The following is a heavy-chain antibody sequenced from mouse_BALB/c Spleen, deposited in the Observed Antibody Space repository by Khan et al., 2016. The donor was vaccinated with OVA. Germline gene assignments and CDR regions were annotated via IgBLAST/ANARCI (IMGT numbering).Heavy chain of an antibody. Sequence: EVQLQQSGAELVKSGATVKLSCTASGLNIKDTYMHWLKQWPEQGLEWIGRIDPPNGNTQYDPKLPGQAIITADTSSNTPHLQLSRLTSGDTAVYYGARMARKWGQGTTLTVSS. CDR2: IDPPNGNT. CDR3: ARMARK. J-gene: IGHJ2*01. V-gene: IGHV14-3*02. CDR1: GLNIKDTY.